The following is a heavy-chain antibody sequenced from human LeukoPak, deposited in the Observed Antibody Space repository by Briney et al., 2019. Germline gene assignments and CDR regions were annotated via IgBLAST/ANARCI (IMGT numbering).Heavy chain of an antibody. J-gene: IGHJ6*03. CDR2: IQYGGST. CDR3: ASPQLGYCDTTSCRRGYYMDV. V-gene: IGHV4-59*08. D-gene: IGHD2-2*01. Sequence: TSETLSLTCTASGGSISNYNWSWMRQPPGKGLEWIGYIQYGGSTNYSPSFKSRVTMSLDTSKNQLSLKLSSVTAADTAGYFCASPQLGYCDTTSCRRGYYMDVWGKGTTVTVSS. CDR1: GGSISNYN.